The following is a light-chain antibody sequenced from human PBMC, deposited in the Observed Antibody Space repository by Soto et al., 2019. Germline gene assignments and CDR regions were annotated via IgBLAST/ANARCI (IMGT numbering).Light chain of an antibody. Sequence: DIQMTQSPASLAASLGDRITISCRASQTISNDLNWYHQKPGEAPKILIYGASSLQSGVPSSVSGSGSGTEFTLSISSLQPEDFGTYYCQQSYNVPFTFGHGTKVDVK. CDR1: QTISND. V-gene: IGKV1-39*01. CDR2: GAS. CDR3: QQSYNVPFT. J-gene: IGKJ3*01.